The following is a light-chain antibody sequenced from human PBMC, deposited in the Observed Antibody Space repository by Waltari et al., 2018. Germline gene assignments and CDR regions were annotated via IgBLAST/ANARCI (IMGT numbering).Light chain of an antibody. J-gene: IGLJ1*01. CDR2: GET. V-gene: IGLV3-21*02. CDR3: QVWDSSSAHYV. CDR1: SSGSKS. Sequence: SYVLTQPPSVSVAPGQTARITCGGNSSGSKSVHWYQPKSGQAPVLVVYGETDRPPGIPERFSGSNSEDTATLAISSVEAGDEADYYCQVWDSSSAHYVFGSGTKVSVL.